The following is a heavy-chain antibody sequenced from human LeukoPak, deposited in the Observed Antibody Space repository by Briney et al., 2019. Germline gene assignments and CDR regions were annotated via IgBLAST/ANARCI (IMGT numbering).Heavy chain of an antibody. D-gene: IGHD5-18*01. CDR3: SRASRGYSYGFAEY. CDR1: GGSISSYY. V-gene: IGHV4-59*01. CDR2: MYFGGSS. Sequence: PSETLSLTCTVSGGSISSYYWSWIRQPPGKGLEGIGYMYFGGSSNYNPSLQSRVTISVDTSKNQLSLNLNSVTAADTAVYYCSRASRGYSYGFAEYWGQGTLVTVSS. J-gene: IGHJ4*02.